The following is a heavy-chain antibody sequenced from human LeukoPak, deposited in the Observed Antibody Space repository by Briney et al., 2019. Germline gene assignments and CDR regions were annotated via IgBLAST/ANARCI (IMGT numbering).Heavy chain of an antibody. D-gene: IGHD3-10*01. CDR1: GGSISSYY. CDR3: ARDAGYYGSGCLDV. Sequence: SETLSLTCTVSGGSISSYYWSWIRQPPGKGLEWIGYIYYSGSTNYNPSLKSRVTISVDTSKNQFSLKLSSVTAADTAVYYCARDAGYYGSGCLDVWGKGTTVTVSS. CDR2: IYYSGST. V-gene: IGHV4-59*01. J-gene: IGHJ6*04.